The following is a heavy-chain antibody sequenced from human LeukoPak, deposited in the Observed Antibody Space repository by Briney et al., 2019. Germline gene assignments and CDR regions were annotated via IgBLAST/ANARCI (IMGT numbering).Heavy chain of an antibody. CDR2: IWYDGSIK. V-gene: IGHV3-33*01. J-gene: IGHJ4*02. CDR3: ARAIVVPAATTTYFDY. Sequence: GGSLRLSCAAYGFTFNTYGMNWVRQAPGKGLEWVAVIWYDGSIKYYPDSVKGRFTASRDNSKNMLYLQMNSLRAEDTAVYYCARAIVVPAATTTYFDYWGQGTLVTVSS. CDR1: GFTFNTYG. D-gene: IGHD2-2*01.